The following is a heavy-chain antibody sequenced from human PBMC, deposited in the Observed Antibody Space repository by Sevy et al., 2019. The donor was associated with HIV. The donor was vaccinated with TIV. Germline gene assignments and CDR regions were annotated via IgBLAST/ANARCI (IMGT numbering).Heavy chain of an antibody. CDR1: GFTFSFYG. V-gene: IGHV3-30*02. D-gene: IGHD6-19*01. CDR2: IRYDRSNK. CDR3: AKDLAVAGPYYFDY. J-gene: IGHJ4*02. Sequence: GGSLRLSCAASGFTFSFYGMHWVRQAPGKGLEWVAFIRYDRSNKYYVDSVKGRFTISRDNSKNTLYLEMNSLRAEDTAVYYCAKDLAVAGPYYFDYWGQGTLVTVSS.